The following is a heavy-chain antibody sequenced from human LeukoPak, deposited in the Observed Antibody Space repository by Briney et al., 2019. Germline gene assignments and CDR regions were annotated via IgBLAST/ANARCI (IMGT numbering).Heavy chain of an antibody. V-gene: IGHV3-48*01. D-gene: IGHD2-15*01. CDR1: GFTFSAHS. CDR3: ARDLLMGNGSDP. J-gene: IGHJ5*02. CDR2: ISSSSATI. Sequence: GGSLRLSCAASGFTFSAHSMNWVRQAPGKGLEWLSYISSSSATIFYADSVKGRFTVSRDNAKNSLYLQMDSLRAEDTAMYYCARDLLMGNGSDPWGQGTLVTVSS.